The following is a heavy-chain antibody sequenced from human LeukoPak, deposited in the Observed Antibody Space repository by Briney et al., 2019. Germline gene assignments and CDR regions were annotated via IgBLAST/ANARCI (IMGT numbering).Heavy chain of an antibody. V-gene: IGHV4-38-2*01. CDR3: ARRYYYDTIGYYDY. Sequence: PSETLSLTCVVSSYSFSGGYYWGWIRQPPGKGLEWIGSISHSASTYYNPSFKSRVTMSIGTSRNQFSLKLSSVTAADTAVYYCARRYYYDTIGYYDYWGQGTLVTVSP. CDR2: ISHSAST. J-gene: IGHJ4*02. D-gene: IGHD3-22*01. CDR1: SYSFSGGYY.